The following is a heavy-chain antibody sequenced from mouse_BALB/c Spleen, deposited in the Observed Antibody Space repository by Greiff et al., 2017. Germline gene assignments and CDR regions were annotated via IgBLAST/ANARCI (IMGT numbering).Heavy chain of an antibody. CDR2: ISTYYGDA. D-gene: IGHD1-1*02. CDR1: GYTFTDYA. CDR3: ARGGNYWYFDV. V-gene: IGHV1S137*01. Sequence: VQLQESGAELVRPGVSVKISCKGSGYTFTDYAMHWVKQSHAKSLEWIGVISTYYGDASYNQKFKGKATMTVDKSSSTAYMELARLTSEDSAIYYCARGGNYWYFDVWGAGTTVTVSS. J-gene: IGHJ1*01.